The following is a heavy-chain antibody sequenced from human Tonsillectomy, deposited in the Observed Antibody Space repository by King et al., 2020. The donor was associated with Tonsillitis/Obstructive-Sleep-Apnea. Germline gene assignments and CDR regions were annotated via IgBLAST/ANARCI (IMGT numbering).Heavy chain of an antibody. D-gene: IGHD7-27*01. Sequence: VQLVQSGAEVKKPGASVKVSCKASGYTFTGYYMHWVRQAPGQGLEWMGRINPNSGGTNYAQKFQGRGTRTRDTSIRTTYMELSRLRSDDTAVYYCARDLLGIHDAFDIWGQGTMVTVSS. CDR3: ARDLLGIHDAFDI. CDR1: GYTFTGYY. J-gene: IGHJ3*02. CDR2: INPNSGGT. V-gene: IGHV1-2*06.